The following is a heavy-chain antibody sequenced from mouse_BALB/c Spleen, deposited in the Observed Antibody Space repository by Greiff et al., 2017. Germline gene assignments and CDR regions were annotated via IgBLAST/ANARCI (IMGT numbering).Heavy chain of an antibody. Sequence: QVQLQQSGAELVMPGASVKMSCKASGYTFTDYWMHWVKQRPGQGLEWIGAIDTSDSYTSYNQKFKGKATLTVDESSSTAYMQLSSLTSEDSAVYYCARNDGFDYWGQGTTLTVSS. D-gene: IGHD2-3*01. CDR1: GYTFTDYW. J-gene: IGHJ2*01. CDR2: IDTSDSYT. V-gene: IGHV1-69*01. CDR3: ARNDGFDY.